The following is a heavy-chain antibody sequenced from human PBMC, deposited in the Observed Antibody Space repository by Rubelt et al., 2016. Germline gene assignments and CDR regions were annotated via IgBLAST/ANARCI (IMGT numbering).Heavy chain of an antibody. CDR2: INTNTGNP. J-gene: IGHJ4*02. D-gene: IGHD6-13*01. V-gene: IGHV7-4-1*02. CDR3: ARVIAAAGRDGNYFDY. Sequence: QVQLVQSGSELKKPGASVKVSCKASGYTFTSYAMNWVRQAPGQGLEWMGWINTNTGNPTYAQGFTGRVVFTMDTSVSTEYLQISSLKAEDTAVYYCARVIAAAGRDGNYFDYWGQGTLVTVSS. CDR1: GYTFTSYA.